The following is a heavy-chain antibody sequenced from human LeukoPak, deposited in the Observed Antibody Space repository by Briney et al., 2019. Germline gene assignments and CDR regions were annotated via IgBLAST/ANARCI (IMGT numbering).Heavy chain of an antibody. J-gene: IGHJ4*02. CDR2: IYYSGST. CDR3: ARVLGDQARMAFDY. CDR1: GGSISSSSYH. D-gene: IGHD2-8*01. V-gene: IGHV4-39*07. Sequence: PSETRSLTCTVSGGSISSSSYHWGWIRQPPGKGLEWIGSIYYSGSTYYNPSLKSRVTISVDTSKNQFSLKLSSVTAADTAVYYCARVLGDQARMAFDYWGQGTLVTVSS.